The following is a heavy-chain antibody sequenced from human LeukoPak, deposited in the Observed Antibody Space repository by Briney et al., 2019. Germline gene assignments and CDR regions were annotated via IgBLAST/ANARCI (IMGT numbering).Heavy chain of an antibody. CDR3: AKDRARGRTTDLDY. J-gene: IGHJ4*02. Sequence: PEGSLRLSCAASGFTVSSIHMVWVRQAPGKGLEWVSVTYTGGNSYYADSVKGQFAISRDNSKNTLYLQMNSLRAEDTAVYFCAKDRARGRTTDLDYWGQGTLVTVSS. CDR1: GFTVSSIH. CDR2: TYTGGNS. V-gene: IGHV3-53*01. D-gene: IGHD1-7*01.